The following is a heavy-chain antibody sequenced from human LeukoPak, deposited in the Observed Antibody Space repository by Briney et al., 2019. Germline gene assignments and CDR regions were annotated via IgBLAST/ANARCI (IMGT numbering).Heavy chain of an antibody. Sequence: GGSLRLSCAASGFTFSSYGMHWVRQAPGKGLEWVAVISYDGSNKYYADSVKGRFTIPRDNSKNTLYLQMNGLRAEDTAVYYCAKGSGYVGYWGQGTLVTVSS. CDR2: ISYDGSNK. D-gene: IGHD6-19*01. CDR3: AKGSGYVGY. J-gene: IGHJ4*02. CDR1: GFTFSSYG. V-gene: IGHV3-30*18.